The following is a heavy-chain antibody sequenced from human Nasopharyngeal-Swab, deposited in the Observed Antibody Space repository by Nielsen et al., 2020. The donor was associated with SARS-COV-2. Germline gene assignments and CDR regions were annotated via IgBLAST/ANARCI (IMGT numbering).Heavy chain of an antibody. CDR3: ARGGITIFGVVSNLDY. V-gene: IGHV1-69*01. J-gene: IGHJ4*02. CDR2: IIPIFGTA. Sequence: WVGQAPGQGLEWMGGIIPIFGTANYAQKFQGRVTITADESTSTAYMELSSLRSKDTAVYYCARGGITIFGVVSNLDYWGQGTLVTVSS. D-gene: IGHD3-3*01.